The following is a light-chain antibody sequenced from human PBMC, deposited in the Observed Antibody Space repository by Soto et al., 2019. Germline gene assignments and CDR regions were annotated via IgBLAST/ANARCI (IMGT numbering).Light chain of an antibody. Sequence: DIQMTQSPSSLSASLGDRVTITCQASQDINNYLNWFLQKPGNAPKLLIYRASSLETGVPSRFSGSGSGTDFTFSISSLQPEDIGTYFCQHYDNLPYTFGQGTKVDIK. CDR2: RAS. CDR3: QHYDNLPYT. CDR1: QDINNY. J-gene: IGKJ2*01. V-gene: IGKV1-33*01.